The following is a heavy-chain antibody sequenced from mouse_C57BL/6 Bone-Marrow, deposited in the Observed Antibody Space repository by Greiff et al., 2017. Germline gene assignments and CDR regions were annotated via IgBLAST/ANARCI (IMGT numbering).Heavy chain of an antibody. CDR3: AIPIPTVVAEAMDY. CDR1: GFTFSSYG. Sequence: EVMLQESGGDLVKPGGSLKLSCAASGFTFSSYGMSWVRQTPDKRLELVATISSGGSYTYYPDSVKGRFTISRDNAKYTLYRQMSSLKSEDTAMDYCAIPIPTVVAEAMDYWGQGTSVTVSS. D-gene: IGHD1-1*01. V-gene: IGHV5-6*01. CDR2: ISSGGSYT. J-gene: IGHJ4*01.